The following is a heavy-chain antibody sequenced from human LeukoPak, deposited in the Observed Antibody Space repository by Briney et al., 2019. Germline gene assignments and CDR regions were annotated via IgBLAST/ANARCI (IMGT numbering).Heavy chain of an antibody. V-gene: IGHV5-51*01. CDR2: VYPDDSDA. Sequence: KVGESLKISCNGSGYSFTTYWVGWVRQMPGKGLEWMGIVYPDDSDARYSPSFQGQVTISADKSISTAYLQWSSLKASDTAMYYCARQGFMGAFDFWGQGTMVTVSS. D-gene: IGHD3-10*01. J-gene: IGHJ3*01. CDR3: ARQGFMGAFDF. CDR1: GYSFTTYW.